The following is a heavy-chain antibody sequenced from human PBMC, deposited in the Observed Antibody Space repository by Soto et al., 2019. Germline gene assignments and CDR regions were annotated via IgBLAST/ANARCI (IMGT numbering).Heavy chain of an antibody. CDR3: ARDFRDGYYFDY. Sequence: EVQLVESGGGLVQPGGSLRLSCAASGFTFSSYSMNWVRQAPGKGLEWVSSISSSTSYMYYADSVKGRFTISRDNAKNSLYLQMNSLGAEDTAVYYCARDFRDGYYFDYWGQGTLVTVSS. V-gene: IGHV3-21*01. CDR2: ISSSTSYM. CDR1: GFTFSSYS. D-gene: IGHD5-12*01. J-gene: IGHJ4*02.